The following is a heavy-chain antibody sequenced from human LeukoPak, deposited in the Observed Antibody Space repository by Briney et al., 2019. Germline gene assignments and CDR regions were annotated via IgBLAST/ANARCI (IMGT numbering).Heavy chain of an antibody. J-gene: IGHJ6*02. D-gene: IGHD1-26*01. CDR3: AKDRRGTPLVYYYYYGMDV. CDR1: GFTFSSYG. V-gene: IGHV3-30*18. CDR2: ISYDGSNK. Sequence: GGSLRLSCAASGFTFSSYGMHWVRQAPGKGLEWVAVISYDGSNKYYVDSVKGRFTISRDNSKNTLYLQMNSLRAEDTAVYYCAKDRRGTPLVYYYYYGMDVWGQGTTATVSS.